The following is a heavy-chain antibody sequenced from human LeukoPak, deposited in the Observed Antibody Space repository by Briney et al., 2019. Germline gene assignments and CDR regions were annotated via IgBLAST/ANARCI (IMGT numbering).Heavy chain of an antibody. CDR3: ARSSLPLQYSSSHLFRYFDY. CDR1: GGTFSSYA. D-gene: IGHD6-6*01. CDR2: IIPIFGTA. J-gene: IGHJ4*02. V-gene: IGHV1-69*13. Sequence: ASVKVSCKASGGTFSSYAISWVRQAPGQGLEWTGGIIPIFGTANYAQKFQGRVTITADESTSTAYMELSSLRSEDTAVYYCARSSLPLQYSSSHLFRYFDYWGQGTLVTVSS.